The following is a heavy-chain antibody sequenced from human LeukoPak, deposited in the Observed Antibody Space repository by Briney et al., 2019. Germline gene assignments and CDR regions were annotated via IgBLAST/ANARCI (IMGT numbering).Heavy chain of an antibody. D-gene: IGHD6-13*01. CDR1: GYTFTSYA. CDR2: INTNTGNP. CDR3: ARVSPYIAAAGTWVDAFDI. Sequence: GASVKVSCKASGYTFTSYAMNWVRQAPGQGLEWMGWINTNTGNPTYAQGFTGRFVFSLDTSVSTAYLQISSLKAEDTAVYYCARVSPYIAAAGTWVDAFDIWGQGTMVTVSS. V-gene: IGHV7-4-1*02. J-gene: IGHJ3*02.